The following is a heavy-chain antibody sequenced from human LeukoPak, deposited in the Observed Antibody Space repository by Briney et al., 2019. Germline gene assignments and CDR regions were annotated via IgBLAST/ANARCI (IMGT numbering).Heavy chain of an antibody. CDR1: GGTFSSYA. V-gene: IGHV1-69*06. J-gene: IGHJ4*02. D-gene: IGHD3-22*01. Sequence: SVKVSCKASGGTFSSYAISWVRQAPGQGLEWMGGIIPIFGTANYAQKFQGRVTITADKSTSTVYMELSSLRSEDTAVYYCARGGGGYYDSSGYYYWGQGTLVTVSS. CDR3: ARGGGGYYDSSGYYY. CDR2: IIPIFGTA.